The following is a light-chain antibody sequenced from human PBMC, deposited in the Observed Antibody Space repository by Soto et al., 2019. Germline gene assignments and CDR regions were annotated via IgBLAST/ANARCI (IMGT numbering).Light chain of an antibody. V-gene: IGKV3-11*01. Sequence: LTQSPGILSLSPGEKATLSCTASQTVDTYMAWYQQRPGQPPRLLIHDTSHRASGVPARFRGSGSGTDFTLTIPSLEPEDFAVYFCQQRRNWVSFGPGTRV. CDR1: QTVDTY. J-gene: IGKJ3*01. CDR3: QQRRNWVS. CDR2: DTS.